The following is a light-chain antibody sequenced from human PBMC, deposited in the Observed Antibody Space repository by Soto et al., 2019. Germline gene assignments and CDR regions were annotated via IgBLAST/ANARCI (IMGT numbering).Light chain of an antibody. J-gene: IGKJ2*01. Sequence: DIQMTQSPSTLSASVGDRVTITCRASQSINIWLAGYQQKAGKAPKLLIYDASTLENRVPLRFSGSGSGTEFTHTISGLQHDDFSPYYCHQYNTSSYTFGHWTKLEIK. CDR1: QSINIW. CDR3: HQYNTSSYT. CDR2: DAS. V-gene: IGKV1-5*01.